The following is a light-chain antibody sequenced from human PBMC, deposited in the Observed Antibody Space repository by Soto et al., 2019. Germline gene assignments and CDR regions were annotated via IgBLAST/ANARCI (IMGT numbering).Light chain of an antibody. Sequence: QSALTQPASVSGSPEQSITISCTGTSSDVGSYNLVSWYQQHPGKAPKLMIYEGSKRPSGVSNRFSGSKSGNTASLTISGLQAEEEADYYCCSCAGSSTVFGPGTKVNVL. CDR3: CSCAGSSTV. CDR2: EGS. CDR1: SSDVGSYNL. J-gene: IGLJ1*01. V-gene: IGLV2-23*03.